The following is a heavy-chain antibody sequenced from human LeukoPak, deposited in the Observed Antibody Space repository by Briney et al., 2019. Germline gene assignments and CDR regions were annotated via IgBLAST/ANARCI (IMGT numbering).Heavy chain of an antibody. J-gene: IGHJ4*02. Sequence: TSETLSLTCTVSGYSISSGYYWGWIRQPPGKGLEWIGSIYHSGSTYYNPSLKSRVTISVDTSKNQFSLKLSSVTAADTAVYYCARDVGFIVGAIPSFFDYWGQGTLVTVSS. CDR2: IYHSGST. CDR1: GYSISSGYY. D-gene: IGHD1-26*01. CDR3: ARDVGFIVGAIPSFFDY. V-gene: IGHV4-38-2*02.